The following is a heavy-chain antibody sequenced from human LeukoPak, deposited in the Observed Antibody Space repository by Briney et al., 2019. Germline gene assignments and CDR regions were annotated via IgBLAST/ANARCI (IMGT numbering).Heavy chain of an antibody. CDR2: RKQDGSEK. CDR1: GLTFSSYW. CDR3: ARDASGYALYFVY. Sequence: PGGSLRLSCAASGLTFSSYWMSWVRQAPGKGLEWVANRKQDGSEKYYVDSVKGRFTISRDNAKNSLYLQMNSLRAEDTAVYYCARDASGYALYFVYWGQGTLVTVSS. D-gene: IGHD5-12*01. V-gene: IGHV3-7*01. J-gene: IGHJ4*02.